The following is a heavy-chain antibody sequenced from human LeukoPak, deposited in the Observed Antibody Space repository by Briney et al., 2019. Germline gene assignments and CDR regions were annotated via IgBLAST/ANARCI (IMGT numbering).Heavy chain of an antibody. CDR2: ISYDGSNK. V-gene: IGHV3-30*04. CDR3: AGYGVVPAAMDVVFDY. CDR1: GFTFSSYA. J-gene: IGHJ4*02. Sequence: GRSLRLSCAASGFTFSSYAMLWVRQAPGKGLEGVAVISYDGSNKYYADSVKGRFTISRDNSKNTLYLQMNSLRAEDTAVYYCAGYGVVPAAMDVVFDYWGQETLVTVSS. D-gene: IGHD2-2*01.